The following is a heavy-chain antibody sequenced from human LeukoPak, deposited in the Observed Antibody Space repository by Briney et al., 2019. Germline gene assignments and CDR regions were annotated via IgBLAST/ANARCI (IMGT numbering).Heavy chain of an antibody. CDR1: GYTFTSYV. J-gene: IGHJ6*02. V-gene: IGHV1-3*01. CDR3: ARSENFLWYYYYGMDV. Sequence: GASVKVSCKASGYTFTSYVMHWVRQAPGQRLEWMGWINAGNGNTKYSQKFQGRVTITRDTSASTAYMELSSLRSEDTAVYYCARSENFLWYYYYGMDVWGQGTTVTVSS. D-gene: IGHD1-7*01. CDR2: INAGNGNT.